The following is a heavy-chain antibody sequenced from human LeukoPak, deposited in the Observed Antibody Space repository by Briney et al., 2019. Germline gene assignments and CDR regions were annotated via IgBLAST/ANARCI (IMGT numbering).Heavy chain of an antibody. V-gene: IGHV6-1*01. D-gene: IGHD1-26*01. J-gene: IGHJ6*02. Sequence: SQTLSLTCVISGDSVSSNSAAWNWIRQFPSRGLEWLGRTQYRSKWYNDYAVSVKSRITINPDISKNQFSLHLNSVTPEDTAVYYCTNVGNTGRYYSGMDVWGQGTTVTVSS. CDR2: TQYRSKWYN. CDR3: TNVGNTGRYYSGMDV. CDR1: GDSVSSNSAA.